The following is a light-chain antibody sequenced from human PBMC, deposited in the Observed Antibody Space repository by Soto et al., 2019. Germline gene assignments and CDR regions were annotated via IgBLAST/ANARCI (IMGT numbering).Light chain of an antibody. CDR1: SSDVGAYNY. Sequence: QSALTQPPSASGSPGQSVTISCTGTSSDVGAYNYLSWYQQHPGKAPKLMIYEVSKRPSGVPDRFSGSKSGNTASLTVSGLQAEDEADYYCSSYAGSNNYVFETGTKVTVL. CDR3: SSYAGSNNYV. V-gene: IGLV2-8*01. J-gene: IGLJ1*01. CDR2: EVS.